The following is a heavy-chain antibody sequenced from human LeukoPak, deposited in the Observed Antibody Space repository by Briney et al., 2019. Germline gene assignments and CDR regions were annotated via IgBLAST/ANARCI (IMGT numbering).Heavy chain of an antibody. CDR3: ARHGMATIIN. CDR1: GGSISSGGYY. D-gene: IGHD5-24*01. V-gene: IGHV4-31*03. Sequence: PSGTLSLTCTVSGGSISSGGYYWSWIRQHPGKGLEWIGYIYYSGSTYYNPSLKSRVTISVDTSKNQFSLKLSSVTAADTAVFYCARHGMATIINWGQGTLVTVSS. J-gene: IGHJ4*02. CDR2: IYYSGST.